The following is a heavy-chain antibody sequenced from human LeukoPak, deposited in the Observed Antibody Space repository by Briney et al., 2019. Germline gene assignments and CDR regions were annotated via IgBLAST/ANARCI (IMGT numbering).Heavy chain of an antibody. J-gene: IGHJ3*02. CDR3: AREWRYSGSYRPLDAFDI. V-gene: IGHV6-1*01. CDR1: GDSVSSNSAA. CDR2: TYYRSKWYN. Sequence: SQTLSLTCAISGDSVSSNSAAWNWIRQSPSRGLEWLGRTYYRSKWYNDYAVSVKSRITINPDTSKNQFSLQLNSVTPEDTAVYYCAREWRYSGSYRPLDAFDIWGQGTMVTVSS. D-gene: IGHD1-26*01.